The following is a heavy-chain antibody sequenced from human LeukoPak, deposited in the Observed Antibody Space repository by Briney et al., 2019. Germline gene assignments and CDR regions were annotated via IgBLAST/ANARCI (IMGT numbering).Heavy chain of an antibody. Sequence: SETLSLTCTVSGGSISPYYWSWIRQPPGKGLEWIGYVYFNGSTNYNPSLKSRVTISVDTSKNQFSLRLTSVTAADTAVYYCARDHSIVANRPRNWFDRWGQGTLVIVSS. V-gene: IGHV4-59*12. D-gene: IGHD6-13*01. CDR2: VYFNGST. J-gene: IGHJ5*02. CDR1: GGSISPYY. CDR3: ARDHSIVANRPRNWFDR.